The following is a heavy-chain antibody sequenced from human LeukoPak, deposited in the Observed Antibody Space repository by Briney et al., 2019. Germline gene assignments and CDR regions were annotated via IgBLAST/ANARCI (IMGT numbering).Heavy chain of an antibody. CDR1: GFTFSSYE. V-gene: IGHV3-48*03. CDR2: IHTGSSPP. D-gene: IGHD3-10*01. Sequence: PGGSLRLSCEGSGFTFSSYEMNWGRQAPGEGLEWVSYIHTGSSPPSYADSVRGRFTISRDNAKNSLYLQMNSLRAEDTAVYYCARVRSYFYYYYMDVWGKGTMVTVSS. CDR3: ARVRSYFYYYYMDV. J-gene: IGHJ6*03.